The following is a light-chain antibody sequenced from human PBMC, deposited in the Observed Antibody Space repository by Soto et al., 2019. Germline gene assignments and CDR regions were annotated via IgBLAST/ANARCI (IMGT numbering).Light chain of an antibody. J-gene: IGKJ5*01. CDR3: QQRHSYPIT. Sequence: DIQLTQSPSFLSASVGDGITISCRASQGISSYLAWYQQKPGKAPKLLIHTASTLQSGVPSRFSGSGAGTEFTLTISSLQPEDFATYHCQQRHSYPITFGQGTRLEIK. CDR2: TAS. CDR1: QGISSY. V-gene: IGKV1-9*01.